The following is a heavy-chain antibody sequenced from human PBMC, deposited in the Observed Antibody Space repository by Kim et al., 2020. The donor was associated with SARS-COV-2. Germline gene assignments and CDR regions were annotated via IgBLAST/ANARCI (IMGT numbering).Heavy chain of an antibody. CDR3: ARSPGVVVAATADY. D-gene: IGHD2-15*01. J-gene: IGHJ4*02. V-gene: IGHV3-11*06. Sequence: GGSLRLSCAASGFTFSDYYMSWIRQAPGKGLEWVSYISSSSSYTNYADSVKGRFTISRDNAKNSLYLQMNSLRAEDTAVYYCARSPGVVVAATADYWGQGTLVTVSS. CDR1: GFTFSDYY. CDR2: ISSSSSYT.